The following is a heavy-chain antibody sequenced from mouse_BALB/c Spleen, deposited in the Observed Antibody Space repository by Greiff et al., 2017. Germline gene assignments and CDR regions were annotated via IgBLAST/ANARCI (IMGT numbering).Heavy chain of an antibody. Sequence: EVKLQESGGGLVQPGGSLKLSCAASGFTFSSYTMSWVRQTPEKRLEWVAYISNGGGSTYYPDTVKGRFTISRDNAKNTLYLQMSSLKSEDTAMYYCARDLLRPHYYAMDYWGQGTSVTVSS. CDR3: ARDLLRPHYYAMDY. CDR1: GFTFSSYT. V-gene: IGHV5-12-2*01. J-gene: IGHJ4*01. CDR2: ISNGGGST. D-gene: IGHD1-2*01.